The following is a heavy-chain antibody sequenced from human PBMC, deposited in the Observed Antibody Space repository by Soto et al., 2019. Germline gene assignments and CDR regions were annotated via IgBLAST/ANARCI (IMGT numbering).Heavy chain of an antibody. V-gene: IGHV3-23*01. Sequence: XGGLRRTFAASGFTFSSYTMNSVRQVPGKGLEWVSSISGSGGTTHYADSVEGRITISRDNSRNTVYLQMNSLRAEDTALYYCAKDQYDSSGYYQNDWGQGTLVTVSS. CDR1: GFTFSSYT. D-gene: IGHD3-22*01. CDR3: AKDQYDSSGYYQND. J-gene: IGHJ4*02. CDR2: ISGSGGTT.